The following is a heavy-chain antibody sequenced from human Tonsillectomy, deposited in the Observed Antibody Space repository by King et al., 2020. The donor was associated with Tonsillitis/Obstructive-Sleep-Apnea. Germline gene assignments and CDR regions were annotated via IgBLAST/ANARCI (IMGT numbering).Heavy chain of an antibody. CDR2: IYHSGST. CDR3: ARRDEECSSTSCPLDAFDI. J-gene: IGHJ3*02. Sequence: QLQESGPGLVKPSGTLSLTCAVSGGSISSSNWWSWVRQPPGKGLEWIGEIYHSGSTNYNPSLKSRVTISVDKSKNQFSLKLSSVTAADTAVYYCARRDEECSSTSCPLDAFDIWGQGTMVTVSS. D-gene: IGHD2-2*01. V-gene: IGHV4-4*02. CDR1: GGSISSSNW.